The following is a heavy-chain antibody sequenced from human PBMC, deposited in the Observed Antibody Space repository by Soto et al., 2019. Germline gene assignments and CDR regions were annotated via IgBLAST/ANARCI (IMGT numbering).Heavy chain of an antibody. Sequence: SETLSLTCTVSGGSIKSDYYWAWVRQPPGGGLEWMGYKYYSGATDSDPSLEARVSFSVATSKNQFFLNLTSLTVADTAEYFCARGRPNYFYYGLDVWGPGIPVTVSS. CDR1: GGSIKSDYY. V-gene: IGHV4-30-4*01. CDR3: ARGRPNYFYYGLDV. CDR2: KYYSGAT. J-gene: IGHJ6*02.